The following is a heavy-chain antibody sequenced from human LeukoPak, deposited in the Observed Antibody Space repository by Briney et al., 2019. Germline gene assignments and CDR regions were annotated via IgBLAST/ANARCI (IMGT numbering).Heavy chain of an antibody. CDR1: GYTFTGYY. D-gene: IGHD4-11*01. V-gene: IGHV1-2*02. CDR2: INPNSGGT. CDR3: ARGAAYSNYGPDFDY. Sequence: ASVKVSCKASGYTFTGYYMHWVRQAPGQGLEWMGWINPNSGGTNYAQKFQGRVTMTRDMSISTAYMELSRLRSDDTAVYYCARGAAYSNYGPDFDYWGQGTLVTVSS. J-gene: IGHJ4*02.